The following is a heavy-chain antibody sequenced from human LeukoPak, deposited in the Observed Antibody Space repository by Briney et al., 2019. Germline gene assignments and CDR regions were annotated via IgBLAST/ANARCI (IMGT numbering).Heavy chain of an antibody. Sequence: GGSLRLSCAASGFTFSSYGMHWVRQAPGKGLEWVAVISYDGSNKYYADSVKGRFTISRDNSKNTLYLQMNSLRVEDTAMYYCTTPTGPAVIIDYWGPGTLVTVSS. V-gene: IGHV3-30*03. J-gene: IGHJ4*02. D-gene: IGHD2-2*02. CDR2: ISYDGSNK. CDR1: GFTFSSYG. CDR3: TTPTGPAVIIDY.